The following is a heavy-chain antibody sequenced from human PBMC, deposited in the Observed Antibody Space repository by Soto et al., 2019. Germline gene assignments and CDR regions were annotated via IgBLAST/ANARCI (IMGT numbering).Heavy chain of an antibody. Sequence: SEILSLTCTVSGGSINNYYWSWIRQPPGKGLQWLGYIYYTGGTNYNPSLKSRVTISVDTSKNQFSLKLSSVTAADTALYYCARGLDYYDGSTHAFDIWGQGTMVNVSS. CDR2: IYYTGGT. CDR1: GGSINNYY. CDR3: ARGLDYYDGSTHAFDI. J-gene: IGHJ3*02. D-gene: IGHD3-22*01. V-gene: IGHV4-59*01.